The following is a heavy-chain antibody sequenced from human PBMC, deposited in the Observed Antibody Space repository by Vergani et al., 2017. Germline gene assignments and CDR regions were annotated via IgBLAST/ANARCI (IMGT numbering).Heavy chain of an antibody. Sequence: QVQLQQWGGGLLKPSETLSLTCVVNGVSFTSYHWTWIRQSPGEGLEWVGDIDHTGRPDYNPSLKSRLTMSVDKSRNQFSLTLNSVTATDTAIYFCARANTETNGHLYYYYYMDVWGQGTAVTVS. V-gene: IGHV4-34*01. CDR2: IDHTGRP. CDR1: GVSFTSYH. D-gene: IGHD4-11*01. CDR3: ARANTETNGHLYYYYYMDV. J-gene: IGHJ6*03.